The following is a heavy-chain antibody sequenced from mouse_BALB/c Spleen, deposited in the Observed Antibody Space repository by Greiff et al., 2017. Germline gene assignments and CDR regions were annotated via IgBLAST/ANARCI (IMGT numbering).Heavy chain of an antibody. CDR2: IDPANGNT. J-gene: IGHJ4*01. CDR1: GFNIKDTY. D-gene: IGHD2-4*01. CDR3: ARDHDYDGYAMDY. V-gene: IGHV14-3*02. Sequence: VQLQQSGAELVKPGASVKLSCTASGFNIKDTYMHWVKQRPEQGLEWIGRIDPANGNTKYDPKFQGKATITADTSSNTAYLQLSSLTSEDTAVYYCARDHDYDGYAMDYWGQGTSVTVSS.